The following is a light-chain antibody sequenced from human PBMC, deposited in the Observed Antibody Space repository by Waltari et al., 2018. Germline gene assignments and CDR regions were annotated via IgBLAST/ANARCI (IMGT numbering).Light chain of an antibody. CDR1: QSVGSSS. CDR3: QQHGTLPAT. CDR2: RAS. J-gene: IGKJ1*01. Sequence: DNVSTQSPGTASLSPGDRVTLPCRSSQSVGSSSLAWYQQKPGQAPRLVIYRASSRATGIPDRFSGSGSGTDFSLTISRMEPEDFAVYYCQQHGTLPATFGQGTKVEIK. V-gene: IGKV3-20*01.